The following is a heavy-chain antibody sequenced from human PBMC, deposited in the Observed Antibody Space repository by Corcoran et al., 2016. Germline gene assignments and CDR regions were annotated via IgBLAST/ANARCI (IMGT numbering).Heavy chain of an antibody. CDR1: GGSFSGYY. CDR2: INHSGST. J-gene: IGHJ4*02. D-gene: IGHD5-12*01. Sequence: QVQLQQWGAGLLKPSETLSLTCAVYGGSFSGYYWSWIRQPPGKGLEWIGEINHSGSTNYNPSLKSRVTISVDTSKNQFSLKLSSVTAADTAVYYCARGGDGYNNFDYWGQGTLVTVSS. CDR3: ARGGDGYNNFDY. V-gene: IGHV4-34*01.